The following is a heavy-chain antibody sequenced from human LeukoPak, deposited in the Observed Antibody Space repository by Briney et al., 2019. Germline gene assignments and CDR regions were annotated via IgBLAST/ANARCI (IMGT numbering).Heavy chain of an antibody. CDR1: GGSISSYY. Sequence: PSETLSLTCTVSGGSISSYYWSWIRQPPGKGLEWVGYIYYSGSTNYNPSLKSRVTISVDTSKNQFSLQLSSVTAADTAVYYCARVGRYYDSSGYPFDYWGQGTLVTVSS. J-gene: IGHJ4*02. CDR3: ARVGRYYDSSGYPFDY. D-gene: IGHD3-22*01. CDR2: IYYSGST. V-gene: IGHV4-59*01.